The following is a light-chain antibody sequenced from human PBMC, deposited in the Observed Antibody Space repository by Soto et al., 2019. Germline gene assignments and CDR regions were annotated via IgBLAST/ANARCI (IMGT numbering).Light chain of an antibody. CDR1: NIGSKS. V-gene: IGLV3-21*02. J-gene: IGLJ1*01. CDR3: QVWDSSSDHDV. CDR2: DDS. Sequence: SYELTQPPSVSVAPGQTARITCGGNNIGSKSVHWYQQKPGQAPVLVVYDDSDRPSGILERFSGSNSGNTATLTISRVEAGDEADYYCQVWDSSSDHDVFGTGTKVTVL.